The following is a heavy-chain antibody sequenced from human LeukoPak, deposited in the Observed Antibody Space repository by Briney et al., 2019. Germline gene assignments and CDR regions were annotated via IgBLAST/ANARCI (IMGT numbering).Heavy chain of an antibody. CDR3: ARGGAVAGYGMDV. D-gene: IGHD6-19*01. V-gene: IGHV4-61*02. CDR1: GGSISSGSYY. Sequence: PSETLSLTCTVSGGSISSGSYYWCWIRQPAGKGLEWIGRIYTSGSTNYNPSLKSRVTISVDTSKNQFSLKLSSVTAADTAVYYCARGGAVAGYGMDVWGQGTTVTVSS. J-gene: IGHJ6*02. CDR2: IYTSGST.